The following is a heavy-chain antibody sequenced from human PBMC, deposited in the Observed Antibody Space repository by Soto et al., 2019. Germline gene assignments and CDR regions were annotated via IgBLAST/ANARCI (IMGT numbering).Heavy chain of an antibody. CDR1: GYTFTSYD. CDR2: MNPNSGNT. V-gene: IGHV1-8*01. CDR3: ARGAVTTFYYYYYMDV. D-gene: IGHD4-17*01. J-gene: IGHJ6*03. Sequence: QVQLVQSGAEVKKPGASVKVSCKASGYTFTSYDINWVRQATGQGLEWMGWMNPNSGNTGYAQKFQGRVTMTRNTSISTAYMELSSLRSEDTAVYYCARGAVTTFYYYYYMDVWGKGTTVTVSS.